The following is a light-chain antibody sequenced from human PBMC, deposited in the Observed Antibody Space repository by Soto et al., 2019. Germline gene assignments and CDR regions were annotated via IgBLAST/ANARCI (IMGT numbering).Light chain of an antibody. CDR2: EVS. J-gene: IGLJ2*01. Sequence: QSVLTQPPSVSGSPGQSVTISCTGTSSDIGSYNRVSWYQQPPGTAPKLIIYEVSNRPSGIPDRFSGSKSGNTASLTISGLQADDEADYYCASYTISITVVFGGGTKLTVL. CDR3: ASYTISITVV. V-gene: IGLV2-18*02. CDR1: SSDIGSYNR.